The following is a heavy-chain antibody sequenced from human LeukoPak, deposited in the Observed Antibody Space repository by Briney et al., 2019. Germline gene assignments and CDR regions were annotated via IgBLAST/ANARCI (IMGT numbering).Heavy chain of an antibody. D-gene: IGHD6-13*01. Sequence: PGGSLRLSCAASGLTFSSYWMSWVRQAPGKGPEWVANIKPDGSGKYYADSVKGRFTISRDNAENSLFLHMNSLRAEDTAVYYCARCAVAAAGDYWGRGTLVTVSS. CDR2: IKPDGSGK. CDR3: ARCAVAAAGDY. J-gene: IGHJ4*02. CDR1: GLTFSSYW. V-gene: IGHV3-7*01.